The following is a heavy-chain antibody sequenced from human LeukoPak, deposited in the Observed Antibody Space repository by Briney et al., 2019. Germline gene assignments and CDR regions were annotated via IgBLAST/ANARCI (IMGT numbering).Heavy chain of an antibody. CDR1: GYTFTSYY. J-gene: IGHJ4*02. CDR3: ARGAAAAPFDY. D-gene: IGHD6-13*01. CDR2: INPSGGST. Sequence: ASVKVSCKASGYTFTSYYMHWVRQSPGQGLEWMGIINPSGGSTSYAQKFQGRVTMTRDASTSTVYMELSSLRSEDTAVYYCARGAAAAPFDYWGQGTLVTVSS. V-gene: IGHV1-46*01.